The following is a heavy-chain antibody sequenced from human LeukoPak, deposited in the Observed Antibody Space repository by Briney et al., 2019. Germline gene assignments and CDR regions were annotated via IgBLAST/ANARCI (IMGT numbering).Heavy chain of an antibody. CDR1: GGSISSISYY. V-gene: IGHV4-39*01. D-gene: IGHD3-10*01. CDR2: ICYSGST. CDR3: ASLYYYGSGSYQAPYFDY. J-gene: IGHJ4*02. Sequence: KASETLSLTCTVSGGSISSISYYWGWIRQPPGKGLEWIGSICYSGSTYYNPSLNTRVTISVDTSKNQFPLKLISVTAADTAVYYCASLYYYGSGSYQAPYFDYWGQGTLVTVSS.